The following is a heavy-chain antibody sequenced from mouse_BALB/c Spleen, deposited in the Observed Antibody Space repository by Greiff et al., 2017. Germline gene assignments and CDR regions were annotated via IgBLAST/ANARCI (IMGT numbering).Heavy chain of an antibody. CDR1: GFSLSTSGMG. V-gene: IGHV8-12*01. J-gene: IGHJ3*01. CDR3: ARRGYYGSSGFAY. Sequence: QVTLNVSGPGILQPSQTLSLTCSFSGFSLSTSGMGVSWIRQPSGKGLEWLAHIYWDDDKRYNPSLKSRLTISKDTSSNQVFLKITSVDTADTATYYCARRGYYGSSGFAYWGQGTLVTVSA. D-gene: IGHD1-1*01. CDR2: IYWDDDK.